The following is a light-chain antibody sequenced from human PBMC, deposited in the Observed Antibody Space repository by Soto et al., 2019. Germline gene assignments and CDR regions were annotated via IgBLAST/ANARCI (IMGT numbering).Light chain of an antibody. Sequence: EIVLTQSPATLSLSPGERATLSCRASQSVSSYLAWYQQKPGQAPRLLIYDASNRATDIPARFSGSGSGTDFTLTISSLEPEDFAVYCCQQCSNWPRTFGPGTKVDIK. CDR2: DAS. J-gene: IGKJ3*01. CDR3: QQCSNWPRT. CDR1: QSVSSY. V-gene: IGKV3-11*01.